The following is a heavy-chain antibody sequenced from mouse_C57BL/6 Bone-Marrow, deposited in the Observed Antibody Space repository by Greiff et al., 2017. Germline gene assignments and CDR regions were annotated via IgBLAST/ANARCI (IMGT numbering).Heavy chain of an antibody. CDR1: GFTFSSYG. CDR3: GRQGGMVRGRFAD. D-gene: IGHD2-10*02. CDR2: ISSGGSYT. J-gene: IGHJ3*01. V-gene: IGHV5-6*02. Sequence: DVKLVESGGDLVKPGGSLKLSCAASGFTFSSYGMSWVRQTPDKRLEWVATISSGGSYTYYPDSVKGRFTISRDNAKNTLYLQLRSLKSEDTAMYDCGRQGGMVRGRFADWGKGTMVTVSA.